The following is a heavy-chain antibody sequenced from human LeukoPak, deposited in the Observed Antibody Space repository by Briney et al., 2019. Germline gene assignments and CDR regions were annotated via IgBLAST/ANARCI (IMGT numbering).Heavy chain of an antibody. J-gene: IGHJ4*02. CDR3: AREQFSHTSNYFDN. CDR2: IHAVGVRS. V-gene: IGHV3-43*02. D-gene: IGHD1-26*01. CDR1: ALMFADYA. Sequence: GGSLTPSCAPSALMFADYAMHWVRHLARRGLEWASPIHAVGVRSFYADSVRCRFSISRNNNNNTLSLQMYRLTTEDTAFYYCAREQFSHTSNYFDNWGQGILVTVSS.